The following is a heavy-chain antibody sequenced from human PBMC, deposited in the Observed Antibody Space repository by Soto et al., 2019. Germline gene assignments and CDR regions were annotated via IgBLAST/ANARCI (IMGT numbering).Heavy chain of an antibody. J-gene: IGHJ3*02. CDR2: IKQDGSEK. Sequence: PGGSLRLSCAASGFTFSSYWMSWVRQAPGKGLEWVANIKQDGSEKYYVDSVKGRFTISRDNAKNSLYLQMNSLRAEDTAVYYSARSPSKYCSSTSCYRDDAFDIWGQGTMVTVSS. V-gene: IGHV3-7*01. CDR1: GFTFSSYW. CDR3: ARSPSKYCSSTSCYRDDAFDI. D-gene: IGHD2-2*01.